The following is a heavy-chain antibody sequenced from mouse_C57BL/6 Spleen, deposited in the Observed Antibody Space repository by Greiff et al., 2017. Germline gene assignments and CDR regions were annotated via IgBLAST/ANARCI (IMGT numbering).Heavy chain of an antibody. CDR1: GYTFTDYY. CDR3: AREVWYGNYVGDYFDY. V-gene: IGHV1-26*01. CDR2: INPNNGGT. D-gene: IGHD2-10*02. J-gene: IGHJ2*01. Sequence: EVQLQQSGPELVKPGASVKISCKASGYTFTDYYMNWVKQSHGKSLEWIGDINPNNGGTSYNQKFKGKATLTVDKSSSTAYMELRSLTSEASAVYYCAREVWYGNYVGDYFDYWGQGTTLTVSS.